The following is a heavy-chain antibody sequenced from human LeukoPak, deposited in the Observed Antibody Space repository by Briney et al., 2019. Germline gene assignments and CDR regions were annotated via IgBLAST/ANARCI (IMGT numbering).Heavy chain of an antibody. V-gene: IGHV4-38-2*02. CDR1: GYSISSGYY. CDR2: IYHSGST. J-gene: IGHJ4*02. D-gene: IGHD5-24*01. Sequence: SETLSLTCTVSGYSISSGYYWGWIRQPPGKGLEWIGSIYHSGSTYYNPSLKSRVTISVDTSKNQFSLKLSSVTAADTAVYYCARANDGYSVDFDYWGQGTLVTVSS. CDR3: ARANDGYSVDFDY.